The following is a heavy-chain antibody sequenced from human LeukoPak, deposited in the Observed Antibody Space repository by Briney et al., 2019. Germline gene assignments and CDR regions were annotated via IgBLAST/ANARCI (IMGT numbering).Heavy chain of an antibody. CDR1: GYSFSNHG. Sequence: ASVKVSCKGSGYSFSNHGITWVRQAPGQGLEWIGWISPHKGNTNYQQRLQGRLIMTTDASTSTAYMELRGLRSDDTAIYYCARDQQQGDHYSFYYMDFWGEGTTVIVSS. CDR3: ARDQQQGDHYSFYYMDF. J-gene: IGHJ6*03. D-gene: IGHD1/OR15-1a*01. CDR2: ISPHKGNT. V-gene: IGHV1-18*01.